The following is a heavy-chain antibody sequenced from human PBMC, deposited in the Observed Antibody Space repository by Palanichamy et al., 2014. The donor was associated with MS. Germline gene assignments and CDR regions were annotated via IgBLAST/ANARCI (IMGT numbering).Heavy chain of an antibody. Sequence: QVQLVESGGGVVQPGRSLRLSCAASGFTFSSYGMHWVRQAPGKGLEWVAVISYDGSNKYYADSVKGRFTISRDNSKNTLYLQMNSLRAEDTAVYYCAKEQGVFRSSTSCPFDYWGQGTLVTVSS. CDR2: ISYDGSNK. CDR1: GFTFSSYG. V-gene: IGHV3-30*18. D-gene: IGHD2-2*01. CDR3: AKEQGVFRSSTSCPFDY. J-gene: IGHJ4*02.